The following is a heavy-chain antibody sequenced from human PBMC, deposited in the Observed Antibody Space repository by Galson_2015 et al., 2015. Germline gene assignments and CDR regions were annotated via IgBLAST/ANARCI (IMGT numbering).Heavy chain of an antibody. J-gene: IGHJ4*02. CDR2: ISYDGSNK. D-gene: IGHD6-19*01. V-gene: IGHV3-30-3*01. CDR1: GFTFSSYA. CDR3: ARGQRIAVAGTGGVGG. Sequence: SLRLSCAASGFTFSSYAMHRVRQAPGKGLEWVAVISYDGSNKYYADSVKGRFTISRDNSKNTLYLQMNSLRAEDTAVYYCARGQRIAVAGTGGVGGWGQGTLVTVSS.